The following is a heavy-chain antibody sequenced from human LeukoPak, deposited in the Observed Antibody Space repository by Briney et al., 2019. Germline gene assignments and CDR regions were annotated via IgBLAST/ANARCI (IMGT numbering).Heavy chain of an antibody. CDR1: GGTFSSYA. Sequence: SVKVSCKASGGTFSSYAISWVRQAPGQGLEWMGGIIPIFGTANYAQKFQGRVTITTDESTSTAYMELSSLRSEDTAVYYCARGVLGYRSSTSCYRGFDPWGQGTLVTVSS. J-gene: IGHJ5*02. CDR3: ARGVLGYRSSTSCYRGFDP. V-gene: IGHV1-69*05. D-gene: IGHD2-2*02. CDR2: IIPIFGTA.